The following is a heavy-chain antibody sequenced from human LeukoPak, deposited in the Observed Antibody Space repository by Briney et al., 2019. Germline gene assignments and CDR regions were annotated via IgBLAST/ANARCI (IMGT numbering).Heavy chain of an antibody. Sequence: PSETLSLTCTVSSGPISSNYWSWVRQPPGKGLEWIGYIYYSGSTNYNPSLKSRVTISVDTSKKEFSLKLSSVTAADTAVYYCARHGAVAGRGGYYFDYWGQGTLVTVSS. CDR1: SGPISSNY. V-gene: IGHV4-59*08. D-gene: IGHD6-19*01. CDR2: IYYSGST. CDR3: ARHGAVAGRGGYYFDY. J-gene: IGHJ4*02.